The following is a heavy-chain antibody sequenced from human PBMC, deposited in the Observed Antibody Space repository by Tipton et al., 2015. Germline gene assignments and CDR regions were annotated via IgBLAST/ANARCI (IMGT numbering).Heavy chain of an antibody. Sequence: GSLRLSCEASHFPFSNYGMHWVRQAPGKGLEWVSSISSTPTYVYYTDSVQGRFTISRDDAKNTLYLQMNSLRVDDTAVYYCARFTYFDLWGRGTLVSVSS. CDR2: ISSTPTYV. CDR3: ARFTYFDL. V-gene: IGHV3-21*01. CDR1: HFPFSNYG. J-gene: IGHJ2*01.